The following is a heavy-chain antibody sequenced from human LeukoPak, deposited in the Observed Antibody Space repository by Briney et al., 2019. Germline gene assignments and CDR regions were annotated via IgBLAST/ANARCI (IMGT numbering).Heavy chain of an antibody. CDR2: IYHSGST. CDR3: ARDDPFGELSAYGMDV. J-gene: IGHJ6*04. CDR1: GYSISSGYY. Sequence: SETLFLTCAVSGYSISSGYYWGWIRQPPGKGLEWIGSIYHSGSTYYNPSLKSRVTISVDTSKNQFSLKLSSVTAADTAVYYCARDDPFGELSAYGMDVWGKGTTVTVSS. D-gene: IGHD3-10*01. V-gene: IGHV4-38-2*02.